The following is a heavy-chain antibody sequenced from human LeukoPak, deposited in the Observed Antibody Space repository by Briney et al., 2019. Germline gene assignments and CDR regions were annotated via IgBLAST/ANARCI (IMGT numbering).Heavy chain of an antibody. CDR2: ISYDGSNK. J-gene: IGHJ3*02. CDR1: GFTFSSYA. V-gene: IGHV3-30-3*01. D-gene: IGHD3-16*02. Sequence: GGSLRLSCAASGFTFSSYAMHWVRQAPGKGLEWVAVISYDGSNKYYADSVKGRFTISRDNSKNTLYLQMNSLRAEDTAVYYCARQHSPYVWGSYRWGAFDIWGQGTMVTVSS. CDR3: ARQHSPYVWGSYRWGAFDI.